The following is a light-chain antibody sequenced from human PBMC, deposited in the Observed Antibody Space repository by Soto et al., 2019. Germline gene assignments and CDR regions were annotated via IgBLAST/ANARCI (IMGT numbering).Light chain of an antibody. CDR3: QQRSNWPSWT. Sequence: EIMLTQSPGTLSLSPGERTTLSCRASQSVSSNLAWYQQKPGQAPRLLIYDASNRATGIPARFSGSGSGTDFTLTISSLEPEDFAVYYCQQRSNWPSWTFGEGTKVDI. CDR1: QSVSSN. CDR2: DAS. J-gene: IGKJ1*01. V-gene: IGKV3-11*01.